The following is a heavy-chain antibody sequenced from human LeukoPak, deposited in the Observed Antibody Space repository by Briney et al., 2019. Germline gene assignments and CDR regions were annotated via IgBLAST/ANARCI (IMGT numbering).Heavy chain of an antibody. V-gene: IGHV3-20*04. CDR1: GFTFDDYG. J-gene: IGHJ6*03. Sequence: GGSLRLSCAASGFTFDDYGMSWVRHAPGKGLEWVSGINWNGGSTVYADSVKGRFTISRDNAKNSLYLQMSSLRAEDTALYYCARGKSDYYYYMDVWGKGTTVTVSS. CDR2: INWNGGST. CDR3: ARGKSDYYYYMDV.